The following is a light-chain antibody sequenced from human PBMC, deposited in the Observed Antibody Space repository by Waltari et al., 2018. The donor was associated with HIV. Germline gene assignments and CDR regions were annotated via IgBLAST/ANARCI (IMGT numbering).Light chain of an antibody. V-gene: IGLV3-27*01. CDR3: YSAADNIGV. CDR1: VVAKKY. J-gene: IGLJ3*02. CDR2: KDS. Sequence: SYELTQPSSVSVSPGQTARITCTGDVVAKKYARWFQQKPGQAPVRVNYKDSERPSGIPGRFSGSSSGTTVTLTISGAQVEDEADYYCYSAADNIGVFGGGTKLTVL.